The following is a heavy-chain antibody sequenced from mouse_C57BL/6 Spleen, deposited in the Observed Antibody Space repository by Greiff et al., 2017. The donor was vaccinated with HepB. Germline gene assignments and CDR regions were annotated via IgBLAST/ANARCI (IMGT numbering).Heavy chain of an antibody. Sequence: QVQLQQPGAELVMPGASVKLSCKASGYTFTSYWMHWVKQRPGQGLEWIGKIDPSDSYTNYNQKFKGKSTLTVDKSSSTAYMQLSSLTSEDSAVYYCASASNTGFAYWGQGTLVTVSS. CDR2: IDPSDSYT. CDR3: ASASNTGFAY. V-gene: IGHV1-69*01. J-gene: IGHJ3*01. D-gene: IGHD1-1*01. CDR1: GYTFTSYW.